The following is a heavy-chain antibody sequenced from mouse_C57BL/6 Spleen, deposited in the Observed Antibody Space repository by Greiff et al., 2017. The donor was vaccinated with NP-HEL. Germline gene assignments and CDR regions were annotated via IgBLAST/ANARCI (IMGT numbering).Heavy chain of an antibody. CDR2: IYPGDGDT. J-gene: IGHJ4*01. CDR1: GYAFSSYW. CDR3: ARDYSNYPYYAMDY. V-gene: IGHV1-80*01. Sequence: VQRVESGAELVKPGASVKISCKASGYAFSSYWMNWVKQRPGKGLEWIGQIYPGDGDTNYNGKFKGKATLTADKSSSTAYMQLSSLTSEDSAVYFCARDYSNYPYYAMDYWGQGTSVTVSS. D-gene: IGHD2-5*01.